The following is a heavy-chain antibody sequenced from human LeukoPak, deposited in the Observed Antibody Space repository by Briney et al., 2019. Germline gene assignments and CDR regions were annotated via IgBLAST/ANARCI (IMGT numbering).Heavy chain of an antibody. CDR1: GDSVSSKNGA. D-gene: IGHD6-19*01. CDR2: TYYSSKWYN. CDR3: ARDFGTTGWRTFDY. Sequence: SQTLSLTCVVSGDSVSSKNGAWNWIPQSPSRGLEWLGQTYYSSKWYNDYAESMEGRMTISQDTSKNQYSLHLNSVTPDDTAVYYCARDFGTTGWRTFDYWGQGTLVTVSS. V-gene: IGHV6-1*01. J-gene: IGHJ4*02.